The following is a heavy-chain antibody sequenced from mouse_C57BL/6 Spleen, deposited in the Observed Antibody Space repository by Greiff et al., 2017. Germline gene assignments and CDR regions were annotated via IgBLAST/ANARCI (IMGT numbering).Heavy chain of an antibody. J-gene: IGHJ3*01. CDR2: IYPRDGST. CDR1: GYTFTSYD. D-gene: IGHD1-1*01. V-gene: IGHV1-85*01. Sequence: QVQLKESGPELVKPGASVKLSCKASGYTFTSYDINWVKQRPGQGLEWIGWIYPRDGSTKYNEKFKGKATLTVDTSSSTAYMELHSLTSEDSAVYFCARGYYGSSGGFAYWGQGTLVTVSA. CDR3: ARGYYGSSGGFAY.